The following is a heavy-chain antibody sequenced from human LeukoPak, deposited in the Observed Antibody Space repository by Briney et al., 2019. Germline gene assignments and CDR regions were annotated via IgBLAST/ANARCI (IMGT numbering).Heavy chain of an antibody. CDR3: ARDFRITIFGVVRNSDYFDY. V-gene: IGHV4-59*12. J-gene: IGHJ4*02. CDR2: ISYIGST. Sequence: PSETLSLTCTVSGGSISSYYWSWIRQPPGKGLEWIAYISYIGSTDYNPSLKSRVTMSVDTSKNQFSLKLSSVTAADTAVYYCARDFRITIFGVVRNSDYFDYWGQGTLVTVSS. CDR1: GGSISSYY. D-gene: IGHD3-3*01.